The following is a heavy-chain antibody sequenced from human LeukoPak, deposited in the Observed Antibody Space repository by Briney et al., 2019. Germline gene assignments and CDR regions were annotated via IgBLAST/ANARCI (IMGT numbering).Heavy chain of an antibody. CDR3: ARGQAYCSGGSCHQFDY. D-gene: IGHD2-15*01. Sequence: GASVKVSCKASGYTFTGYYMHWVRQAPGQGLVWMGWINPNSGGTNYAQKFQGWVTMTRDTSISTAYMELSRLRSDDTAVYYCARGQAYCSGGSCHQFDYWGQGTLVTVSS. J-gene: IGHJ4*02. V-gene: IGHV1-2*04. CDR1: GYTFTGYY. CDR2: INPNSGGT.